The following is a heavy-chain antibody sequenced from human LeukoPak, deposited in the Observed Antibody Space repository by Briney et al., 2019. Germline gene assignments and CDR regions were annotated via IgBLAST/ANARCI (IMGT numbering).Heavy chain of an antibody. D-gene: IGHD6-13*01. V-gene: IGHV1-46*01. CDR2: INPSGGST. J-gene: IGHJ5*02. CDR1: GYTLTSYY. Sequence: ASVKVSCKASGYTLTSYYMHWVRQAPGQGLEWMGIINPSGGSTSYAQKFQGRVTMTRDTSTSTVYMELSSLRSEDTAVYYCARDGSSWPTEGWFDPWGQGTLVTVSS. CDR3: ARDGSSWPTEGWFDP.